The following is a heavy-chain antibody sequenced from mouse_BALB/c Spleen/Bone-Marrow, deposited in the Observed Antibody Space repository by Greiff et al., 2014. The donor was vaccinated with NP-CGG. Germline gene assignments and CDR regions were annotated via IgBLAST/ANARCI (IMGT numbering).Heavy chain of an antibody. J-gene: IGHJ4*01. CDR3: ARKVWYYAMDY. Sequence: VQLKDSGPELVKPGASVKMSCKASGYTFTSYVMHWVKQMPGQGLEWIGYINPYNDGTKYNEKFKGKATLTSDKSSSTAYMELSSLTSEDSAVYYCARKVWYYAMDYWGQGTSVTVSS. CDR1: GYTFTSYV. V-gene: IGHV1-14*01. D-gene: IGHD2-10*02. CDR2: INPYNDGT.